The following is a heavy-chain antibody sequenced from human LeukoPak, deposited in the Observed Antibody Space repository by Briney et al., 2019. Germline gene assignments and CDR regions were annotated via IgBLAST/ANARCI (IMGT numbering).Heavy chain of an antibody. D-gene: IGHD5-24*01. CDR3: ARDGGGYDS. V-gene: IGHV3-7*01. CDR1: GFTFSTYW. J-gene: IGHJ5*01. CDR2: IKEDGSRQ. Sequence: GGSLRLSCAASGFTFSTYWMSWVRQIPGKGLEWVANIKEDGSRQYYVDSVKGRFTISRDNAKNSLYLLMNSLRVEDTAVYYCARDGGGYDSWGQGTLVTVSS.